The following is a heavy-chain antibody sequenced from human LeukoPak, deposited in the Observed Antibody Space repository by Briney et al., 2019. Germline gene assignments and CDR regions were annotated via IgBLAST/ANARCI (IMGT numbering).Heavy chain of an antibody. V-gene: IGHV3-23*01. J-gene: IGHJ4*02. CDR3: AKMYSSSWYCYFDY. CDR2: ISESGSST. CDR1: GFTFSRNA. D-gene: IGHD6-13*01. Sequence: PGGSLRLSCAASGFTFSRNAMSWVRQAPGKGLEWVSGISESGSSTYYADSVKGRFTISRDNSKNTLYLQMNSLRAEDTAVYYCAKMYSSSWYCYFDYWGQGTLSPSPQ.